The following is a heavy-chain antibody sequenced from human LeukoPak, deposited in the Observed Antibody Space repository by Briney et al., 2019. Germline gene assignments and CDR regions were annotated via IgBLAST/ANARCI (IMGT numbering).Heavy chain of an antibody. D-gene: IGHD6-13*01. CDR3: ARTTAAVWFDP. V-gene: IGHV1-46*01. J-gene: IGHJ5*02. CDR1: GYTFTSYY. CDR2: INPSGGST. Sequence: ASVKVSCKASGYTFTSYYMHWVRQAPGQGLEWMGIINPSGGSTIYARTFQGRVTITRDMSTSTVYMELSSLRSEDTAVYYCARTTAAVWFDPWGQGTLVTVSS.